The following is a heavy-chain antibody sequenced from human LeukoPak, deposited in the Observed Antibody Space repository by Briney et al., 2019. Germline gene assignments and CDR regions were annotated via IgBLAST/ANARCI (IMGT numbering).Heavy chain of an antibody. Sequence: SQTLSLTCTVSGGSISSISYYWGWIRQPPGKGLEWIGSIYYSGSTYYNPSLKSRVTISVGTSKNQISLKMSSVTAADTAVYYCARRSMTIVDYWGQGTLVTVSS. V-gene: IGHV4-39*01. D-gene: IGHD4/OR15-4a*01. CDR3: ARRSMTIVDY. CDR2: IYYSGST. CDR1: GGSISSISYY. J-gene: IGHJ4*02.